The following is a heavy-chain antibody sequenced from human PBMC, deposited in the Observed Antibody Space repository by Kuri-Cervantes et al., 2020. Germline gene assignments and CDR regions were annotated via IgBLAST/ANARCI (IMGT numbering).Heavy chain of an antibody. CDR3: ARDSIEGGYYDSSGYYFYYYYGMDV. Sequence: SETLSLTCAVSGGSISSSNWWSWVRQPPGKGLEWIGEIYHSGSTNYNPSLKSRVTISVDKSKNQFSLKLSSVTAADTAVYYCARDSIEGGYYDSSGYYFYYYYGMDVWGQGTTVTVSS. V-gene: IGHV4-4*02. D-gene: IGHD3-22*01. J-gene: IGHJ6*02. CDR1: GGSISSSNW. CDR2: IYHSGST.